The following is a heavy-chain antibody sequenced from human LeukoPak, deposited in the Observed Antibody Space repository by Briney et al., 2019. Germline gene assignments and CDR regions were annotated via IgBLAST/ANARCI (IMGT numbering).Heavy chain of an antibody. D-gene: IGHD6-13*01. CDR2: ISGTGDKT. J-gene: IGHJ4*02. CDR1: GFTFSSYA. V-gene: IGHV3-23*01. CDR3: ARGYGSLST. Sequence: GGSLRLSCAASGFTFSSYAMSWVRQAPGKGLEWVSAISGTGDKTYYADSVRGRFTISRDNSKNTAYLQMNSLRAEDTAVYYCARGYGSLSTWGQGTLVTVSS.